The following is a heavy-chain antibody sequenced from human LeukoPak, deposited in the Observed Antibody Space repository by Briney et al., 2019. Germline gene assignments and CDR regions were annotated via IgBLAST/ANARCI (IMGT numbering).Heavy chain of an antibody. J-gene: IGHJ4*02. CDR1: GFTFSDYY. CDR2: ISGSGGST. Sequence: GGSLRLSCAASGFTFSDYYMSWVRQAPGKGLEWVSAISGSGGSTYYADSVKGRFTISRDNSKNTLYLQMNSLRAEDTAVYYCAKGSSSGRPYYFDYWGQGALVTVSS. V-gene: IGHV3-23*01. D-gene: IGHD6-19*01. CDR3: AKGSSSGRPYYFDY.